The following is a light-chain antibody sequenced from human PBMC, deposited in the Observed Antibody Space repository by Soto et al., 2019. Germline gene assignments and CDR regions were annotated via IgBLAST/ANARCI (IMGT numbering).Light chain of an antibody. J-gene: IGLJ2*01. CDR3: QTWDNGARVV. V-gene: IGLV4-69*01. CDR2: LSSDGSH. CDR1: SGHSSYA. Sequence: QPVLTQSPSASASLGASVKLTCTLSSGHSSYAIAWHQQQPEKGPRYLMKLSSDGSHSKGDGIPDRFSGSSSGAERYLTISSLQSEDEADYCCQTWDNGARVVFGGGTKLTVL.